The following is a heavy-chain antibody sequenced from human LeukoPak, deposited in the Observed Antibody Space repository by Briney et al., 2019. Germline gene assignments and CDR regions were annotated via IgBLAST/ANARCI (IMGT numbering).Heavy chain of an antibody. CDR2: ISTFNGHT. CDR3: ARVDTVNYYYYMDV. J-gene: IGHJ6*03. Sequence: ASVKVSCKASGYTFTTYGISWVRQAPGHGLEWMGWISTFNGHTNYAQSRQDRVTMTTDTSTSTVYMELSSLISDDTAVYYCARVDTVNYYYYMDVWGKGTPVTISS. CDR1: GYTFTTYG. V-gene: IGHV1-18*01. D-gene: IGHD5-18*01.